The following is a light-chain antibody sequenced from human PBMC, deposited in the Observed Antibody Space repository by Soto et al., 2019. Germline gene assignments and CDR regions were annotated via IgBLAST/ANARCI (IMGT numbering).Light chain of an antibody. Sequence: SVLTQPASVSGSPGQSITISCTGASSDVGGYKYVSWYQHHPGKAPKLLIYDVTIRPSGVSDRFSGSKSGNTASLTISGLQAEDEATYYCSSYTSTSTLVLFGGGTKLTVL. CDR3: SSYTSTSTLVL. J-gene: IGLJ2*01. CDR2: DVT. V-gene: IGLV2-14*03. CDR1: SSDVGGYKY.